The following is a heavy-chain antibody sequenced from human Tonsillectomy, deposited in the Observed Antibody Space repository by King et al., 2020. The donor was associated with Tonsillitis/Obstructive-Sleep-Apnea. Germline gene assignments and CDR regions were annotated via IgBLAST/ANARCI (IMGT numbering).Heavy chain of an antibody. CDR2: IYYTGST. D-gene: IGHD6-6*01. CDR1: GGSISSSSYH. CDR3: AGIFNEYGTSPGLDY. J-gene: IGHJ4*02. Sequence: QLQESGPGLVKPSETLSLTCTVSGGSISSSSYHWGWIRQPPGKGLEWIGSIYYTGSTYYNPSLKSRVTISVDTSKNQFSLKLSSVTAADTAVYYCAGIFNEYGTSPGLDYWGQGTLVTVSS. V-gene: IGHV4-39*01.